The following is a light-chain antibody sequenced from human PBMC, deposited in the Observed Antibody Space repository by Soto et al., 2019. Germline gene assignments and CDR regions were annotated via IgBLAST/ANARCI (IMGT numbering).Light chain of an antibody. J-gene: IGKJ1*01. CDR1: QSVSSN. CDR3: QQYNNQPRP. Sequence: STGERATISGMASQSVSSNLAWYQQKPGQAPRLLIYGASDRASGIPDRFSGSGSGTEFNFTISSLHSEHFAVYYFQQYNNQPRPFGQGTKADIK. CDR2: GAS. V-gene: IGKV3D-15*01.